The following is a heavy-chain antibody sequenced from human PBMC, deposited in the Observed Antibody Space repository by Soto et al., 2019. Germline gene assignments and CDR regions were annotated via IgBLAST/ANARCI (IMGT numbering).Heavy chain of an antibody. CDR1: GDSMSGSPYF. CDR2: ISYTGTA. CDR3: ARRRETGQPYFDY. J-gene: IGHJ4*02. D-gene: IGHD3-9*01. V-gene: IGHV4-39*01. Sequence: SETLSLTCSVSGDSMSGSPYFWGWIRQPPGKGLEWIGHISYTGTAYYNSSLRSRVTLSVETSKNQFSLNLNSVTAADAAVYYCARRRETGQPYFDYWGRGTLVTVSS.